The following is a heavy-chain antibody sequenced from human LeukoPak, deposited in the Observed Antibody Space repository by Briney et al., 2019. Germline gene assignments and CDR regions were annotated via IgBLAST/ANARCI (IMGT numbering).Heavy chain of an antibody. CDR1: GGSFTGYY. V-gene: IGHV4-34*01. Sequence: SETLSLTCAVNGGSFTGYYWSWIRQPPGKGLEWIGEIHHSGSTNCNPSLKSRITMSVDTSKNQFSLKLSSVTAADTAVYYCARGGGNRGYYYDYWGQGPLVTVSS. J-gene: IGHJ4*02. CDR2: IHHSGST. D-gene: IGHD3-22*01. CDR3: ARGGGNRGYYYDY.